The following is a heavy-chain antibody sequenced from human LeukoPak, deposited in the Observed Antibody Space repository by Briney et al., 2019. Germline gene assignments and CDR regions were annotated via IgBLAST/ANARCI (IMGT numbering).Heavy chain of an antibody. J-gene: IGHJ6*02. Sequence: PSETLSLTCTVSGDSISSHYWSWIRQPPGKGLEWIGYIYYSGSTTYTPSLKSRVTISLDTSKNQFSLKLSSVTAADTAVYYCARFKYDFWSGSRSYYFYGMDVWGQGTTVTVSS. V-gene: IGHV4-59*08. CDR3: ARFKYDFWSGSRSYYFYGMDV. D-gene: IGHD3-3*01. CDR1: GDSISSHY. CDR2: IYYSGST.